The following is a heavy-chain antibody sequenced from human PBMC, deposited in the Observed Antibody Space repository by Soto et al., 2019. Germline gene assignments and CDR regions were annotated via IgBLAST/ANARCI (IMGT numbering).Heavy chain of an antibody. Sequence: PSETLSLTCTVSGGSISGYYWSWFRQPPGKGLEWIGYIYYSGSTTYTPSLKNRVTIAVDTSKNQFSLRLNSVTAADTAVYYCARLGGYYQAFDQWGQGSLVTVSS. J-gene: IGHJ4*02. D-gene: IGHD3-22*01. CDR2: IYYSGST. CDR3: ARLGGYYQAFDQ. CDR1: GGSISGYY. V-gene: IGHV4-59*08.